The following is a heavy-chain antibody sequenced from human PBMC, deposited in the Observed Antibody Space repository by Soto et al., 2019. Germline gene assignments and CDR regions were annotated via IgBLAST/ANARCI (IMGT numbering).Heavy chain of an antibody. D-gene: IGHD4-4*01. V-gene: IGHV1-69*01. CDR3: ARGNGGNYYYFDY. CDR2: FIPIFGTA. CDR1: GGTFSSYA. Sequence: QVQLVQSGAEVKKPGSSVNVSCKASGGTFSSYAISWVRQAPGQGLEWMGGFIPIFGTANYAQKFQGRVTITADESTSTAYMELRSLRSEDTAVYCCARGNGGNYYYFDYWGQGTLVTVSS. J-gene: IGHJ4*02.